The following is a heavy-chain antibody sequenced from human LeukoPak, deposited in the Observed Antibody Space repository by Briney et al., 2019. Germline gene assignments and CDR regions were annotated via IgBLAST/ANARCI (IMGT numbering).Heavy chain of an antibody. CDR1: GYSISSGYY. CDR2: IYHSGST. J-gene: IGHJ6*02. V-gene: IGHV4-38-2*02. Sequence: SETLSLTCTVSGYSISSGYYWGWIRQPPGKGLEWIGSIYHSGSTYYNPSLKSRVTISVDTSKNQFSLKLSSVTAADTAVYYCARDGYGGKLAYYYYGMDVWGQGTTVTVSS. D-gene: IGHD4-23*01. CDR3: ARDGYGGKLAYYYYGMDV.